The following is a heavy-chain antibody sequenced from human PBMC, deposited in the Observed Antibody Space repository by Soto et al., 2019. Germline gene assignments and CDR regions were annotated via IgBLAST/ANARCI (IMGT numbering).Heavy chain of an antibody. Sequence: QVQLVQSGAEVKKPGASVKVSCKASGYTFTGYYMHWVRQAPGQGLEWMGWINPNSGGTNYAQKFQGWVTMTRDTSISTAYMELSRLRSDDTAVYYCARDQVAAAGTNASGYYYYYYGMDVWGQGTTVTVSS. J-gene: IGHJ6*02. CDR2: INPNSGGT. CDR3: ARDQVAAAGTNASGYYYYYYGMDV. V-gene: IGHV1-2*04. CDR1: GYTFTGYY. D-gene: IGHD6-13*01.